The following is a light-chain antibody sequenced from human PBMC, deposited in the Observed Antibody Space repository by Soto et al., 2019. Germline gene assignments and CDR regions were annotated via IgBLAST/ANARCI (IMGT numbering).Light chain of an antibody. CDR1: RSISSN. J-gene: IGKJ4*01. V-gene: IGKV3-15*01. Sequence: EMVMTQSPATLSVSPGERATLSCRASRSISSNLAWYQQKPGQAPRLLIYGASTRATGIPARFSGSGSVKLFTRTIDGLQSEDCAINYCQPRNNWPVVTFCGGTRVAIK. CDR2: GAS. CDR3: QPRNNWPVVT.